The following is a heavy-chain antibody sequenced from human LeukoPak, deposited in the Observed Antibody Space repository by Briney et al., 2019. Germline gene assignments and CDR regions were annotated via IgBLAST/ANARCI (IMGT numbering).Heavy chain of an antibody. D-gene: IGHD6-19*01. V-gene: IGHV3-66*02. CDR2: IYSDGST. CDR3: ARDGGRVAGISH. CDR1: GFTVSSNY. Sequence: PGGSLRLSCAASGFTVSSNYMSWVRQAPGKGLEWVSVIYSDGSTYYADSAKGRFTISRDNSKNTLYLQMNSLRAEDTAVYYCARDGGRVAGISHWGQGTLVTVSS. J-gene: IGHJ4*02.